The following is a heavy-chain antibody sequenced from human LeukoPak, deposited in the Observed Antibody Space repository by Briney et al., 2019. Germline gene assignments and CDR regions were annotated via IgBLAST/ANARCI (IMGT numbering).Heavy chain of an antibody. J-gene: IGHJ4*02. CDR3: ARVTQGDTAIDY. V-gene: IGHV1-8*01. CDR2: MNPNSGNT. CDR1: GYTFTSYD. Sequence: ASVKVSCKASGYTFTSYDINWVRQATGQGLEWMGWMNPNSGNTGYAQKFQGRVTMTRNTSISTAYMELSSLRPEDTAVYYCARVTQGDTAIDYWGQGTLVTVSS. D-gene: IGHD5-18*01.